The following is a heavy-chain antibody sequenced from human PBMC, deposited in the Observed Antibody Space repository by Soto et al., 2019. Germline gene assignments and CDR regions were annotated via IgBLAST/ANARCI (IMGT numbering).Heavy chain of an antibody. CDR3: ARDREAYCGGDCYLFDY. V-gene: IGHV3-21*01. Sequence: EVQLVESGGGLVKPGGSLRLSCAASGFTFSSYSMNWVRQAPGKGLEWVSSISSSSSYIYYADSVKGRFTISRDNAKNSLYLKMNSLRAEDTAVYYCARDREAYCGGDCYLFDYWGQGTLVTVSS. CDR1: GFTFSSYS. J-gene: IGHJ4*02. CDR2: ISSSSSYI. D-gene: IGHD2-21*02.